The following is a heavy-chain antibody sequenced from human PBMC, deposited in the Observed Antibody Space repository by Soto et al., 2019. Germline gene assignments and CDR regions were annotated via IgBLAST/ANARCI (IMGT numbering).Heavy chain of an antibody. J-gene: IGHJ6*02. CDR1: GGTFSSYA. CDR3: ARDAPXRYFDWLPPHCYYGMDV. Sequence: SVKVSCKASGGTFSSYAISWVRQAPGQGLEWMGGIIPIFGTANYAQKFQGRVTITADESTSTAYMELSSLRSEDTAVYYCARDAPXRYFDWLPPHCYYGMDVWGQGTTVTVSS. D-gene: IGHD3-9*01. CDR2: IIPIFGTA. V-gene: IGHV1-69*13.